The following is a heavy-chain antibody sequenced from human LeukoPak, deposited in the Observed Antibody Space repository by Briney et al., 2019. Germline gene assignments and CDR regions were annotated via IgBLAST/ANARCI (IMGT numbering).Heavy chain of an antibody. V-gene: IGHV3-7*01. D-gene: IGHD2-8*02. CDR2: TKHDGSET. J-gene: IGHJ4*02. Sequence: GGSLRLSCAGSGFTFSNYWMSWVRQAPGKGPEWVANTKHDGSETYYVDSVKGRFTISRDNVKNSLYLQMDNLRAEDTAVYYCARDRGYTRTNTGGYPVFDLWGQGTLVTVSS. CDR1: GFTFSNYW. CDR3: ARDRGYTRTNTGGYPVFDL.